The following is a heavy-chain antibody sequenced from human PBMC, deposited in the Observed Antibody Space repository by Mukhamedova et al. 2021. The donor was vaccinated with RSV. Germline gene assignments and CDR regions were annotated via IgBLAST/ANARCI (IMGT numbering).Heavy chain of an antibody. CDR3: ARGAFGGNSPHDY. D-gene: IGHD4-23*01. Sequence: GLEWISYISSSGTQIYYTDSVQGRFTISRDSAKNSLYLQMNSLRAEDTAVYYCARGAFGGNSPHDYWGQGTLVTDSS. V-gene: IGHV3-11*01. J-gene: IGHJ4*02. CDR2: ISSSGTQI.